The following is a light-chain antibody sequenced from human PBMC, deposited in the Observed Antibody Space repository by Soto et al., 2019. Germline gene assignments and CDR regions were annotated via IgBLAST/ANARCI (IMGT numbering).Light chain of an antibody. CDR2: DAS. CDR3: QQYGSSLIT. V-gene: IGKV3D-20*01. J-gene: IGKJ5*01. Sequence: EIVLTQSPATLSLSPGERAPLSCGASQSVSSGYLAWYQQKPGLAPRLLIYDASSRATGIPDRFSGSGSGTVFTLTISSLEPEDFAVYYCQQYGSSLITFGQGTRLE. CDR1: QSVSSGY.